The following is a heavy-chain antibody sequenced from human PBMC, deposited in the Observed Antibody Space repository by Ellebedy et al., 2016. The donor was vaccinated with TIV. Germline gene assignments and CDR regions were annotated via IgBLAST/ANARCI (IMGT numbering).Heavy chain of an antibody. D-gene: IGHD3-10*01. V-gene: IGHV1-2*02. CDR2: INPNSGGT. J-gene: IGHJ5*02. CDR1: GYTLTEFS. Sequence: ASVKVSCKVSGYTLTEFSMHWVRQAPGQGLEWMGWINPNSGGTNYAQKFQGRVTMTRDTSISTAYMELSRLTSDDTAVYYCARDRSEAMIRGRGGFDPWGQGTLVTVSS. CDR3: ARDRSEAMIRGRGGFDP.